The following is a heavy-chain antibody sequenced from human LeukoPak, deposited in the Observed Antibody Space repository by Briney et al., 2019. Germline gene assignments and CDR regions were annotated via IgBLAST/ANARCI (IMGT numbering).Heavy chain of an antibody. CDR3: ASRPSEGVPAARVDY. V-gene: IGHV3-74*01. D-gene: IGHD2-2*01. CDR1: GFTFSSYW. CDR2: INSDGSST. J-gene: IGHJ4*02. Sequence: AGGSLRLSCAASGFTFSSYWMHWVRQAPGKGLVWVSRINSDGSSTSYADSVKGRFTISRDNARNMLYLQMNSLRAEDTAVYYCASRPSEGVPAARVDYWGQGTLVTVSS.